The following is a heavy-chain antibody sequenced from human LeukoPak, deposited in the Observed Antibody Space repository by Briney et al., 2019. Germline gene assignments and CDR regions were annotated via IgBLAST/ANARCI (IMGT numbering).Heavy chain of an antibody. J-gene: IGHJ4*02. CDR1: GFTFSSYG. D-gene: IGHD3-10*01. Sequence: PGGSLRLSCAASGFTFSSYGMHWVRQAPGKGLEWVAVILSDGSKEFYTDSVKGRFTISRDNSKNTLYLQMNSLRAEDTAVYYCAKPRESEVYFDYWGQGTLVTVSS. CDR2: ILSDGSKE. CDR3: AKPRESEVYFDY. V-gene: IGHV3-30*02.